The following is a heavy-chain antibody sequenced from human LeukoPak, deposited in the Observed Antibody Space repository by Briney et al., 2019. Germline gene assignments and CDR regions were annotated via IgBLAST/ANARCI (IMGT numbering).Heavy chain of an antibody. D-gene: IGHD3-22*01. Sequence: GGSLRLSCAASGFTFSSDAMSWVRQAPGKGLEWVSAISGSGGSTYYADSVKGRFTISRDNSKNTLYLQMNSLRAEDTAVYYCAKRAFYYDSSGYWIDYWGQGTLVTVSS. J-gene: IGHJ4*02. CDR1: GFTFSSDA. CDR2: ISGSGGST. V-gene: IGHV3-23*01. CDR3: AKRAFYYDSSGYWIDY.